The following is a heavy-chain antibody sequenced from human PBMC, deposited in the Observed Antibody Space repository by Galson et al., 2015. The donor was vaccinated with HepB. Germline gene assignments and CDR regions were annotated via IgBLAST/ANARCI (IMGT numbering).Heavy chain of an antibody. Sequence: SLRLSCAASGFTFSSYAMHWVRQAPGKGLEWVAVISYDGSNKYYADSVKGRFTISRDNSKNTLYLQMNSLRTEDTAVYYCARGRWSSYGLVGGGVDYWGQGTLVTVSS. CDR2: ISYDGSNK. V-gene: IGHV3-30-3*01. CDR1: GFTFSSYA. D-gene: IGHD5-18*01. CDR3: ARGRWSSYGLVGGGVDY. J-gene: IGHJ4*02.